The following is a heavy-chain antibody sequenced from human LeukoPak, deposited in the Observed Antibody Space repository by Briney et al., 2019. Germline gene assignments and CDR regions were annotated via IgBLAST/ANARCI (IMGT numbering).Heavy chain of an antibody. J-gene: IGHJ4*02. CDR3: AREQWFGDYELSVFDY. CDR2: IYTSGST. CDR1: GGSISSGSYY. Sequence: SETLSLTGTVSGGSISSGSYYWSWIRQPAGKGLEWTGRIYTSGSTNYNPSLKSRVTISVDTSKNQFSLKLSSVTAADTAVYYYAREQWFGDYELSVFDYWGQGTLVTVSS. V-gene: IGHV4-61*02. D-gene: IGHD3-10*01.